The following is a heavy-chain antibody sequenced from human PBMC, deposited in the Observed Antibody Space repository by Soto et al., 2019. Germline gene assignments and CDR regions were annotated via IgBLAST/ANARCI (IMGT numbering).Heavy chain of an antibody. V-gene: IGHV2-5*02. CDR3: VHSRCGGDCLQSYSSHYYYGMDV. CDR2: IYWDNDK. D-gene: IGHD2-21*02. Sequence: QITLKESGPTLVKPTQTLTLTCTFSGFSLNTGGLAVGWIRQPPGKALEWLALIYWDNDKRYSPSLRSRLTITKDTSKNQVVLTMTKMDPVDAATYYCVHSRCGGDCLQSYSSHYYYGMDVWGQGTTVTVSS. CDR1: GFSLNTGGLA. J-gene: IGHJ6*02.